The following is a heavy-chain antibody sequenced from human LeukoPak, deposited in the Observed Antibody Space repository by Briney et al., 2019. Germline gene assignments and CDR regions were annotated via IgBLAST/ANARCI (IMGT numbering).Heavy chain of an antibody. V-gene: IGHV3-23*01. CDR3: AKDRRIAARPCFDY. D-gene: IGHD6-6*01. J-gene: IGHJ4*02. Sequence: GGSLRLSCAASGFTFSSYAMSWVRPAPRKGLGLVSAISGSGGGTYYADSVRGRFTISRDNSKNTLSLQMNSLRAEDTAVYYCAKDRRIAARPCFDYWGQGTLVAVSS. CDR2: ISGSGGGT. CDR1: GFTFSSYA.